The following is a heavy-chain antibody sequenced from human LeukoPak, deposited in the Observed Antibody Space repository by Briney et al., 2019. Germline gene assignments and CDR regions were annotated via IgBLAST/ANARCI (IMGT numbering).Heavy chain of an antibody. D-gene: IGHD1-26*01. CDR3: AKHSGSYFIYYIDS. CDR2: ISGSGYNT. V-gene: IGHV3-23*01. J-gene: IGHJ4*02. CDR1: GFTFSSYG. Sequence: GGSLRLSCAASGFTFSSYGMSWVRQAPAKGLEWVSTISGSGYNTYYADSVKGRFTISRDNSANTLYLQMNSLRAEDTALYYCAKHSGSYFIYYIDSWGQGTLVTVSS.